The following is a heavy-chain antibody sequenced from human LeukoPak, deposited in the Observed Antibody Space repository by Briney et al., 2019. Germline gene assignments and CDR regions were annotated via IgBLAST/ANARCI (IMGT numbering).Heavy chain of an antibody. CDR3: ARAHRQLERLGRYYFDY. D-gene: IGHD1-1*01. CDR1: GYTFTSYG. CDR2: ISAYNGNT. V-gene: IGHV1-18*01. Sequence: ASVEVSCKASGYTFTSYGISWVRQAPGQGLEWMGWISAYNGNTNYAQKLQGRVTMTTDTSTSTAYMELRSLRSEDTAVYYCARAHRQLERLGRYYFDYWGQGTLVTVSS. J-gene: IGHJ4*02.